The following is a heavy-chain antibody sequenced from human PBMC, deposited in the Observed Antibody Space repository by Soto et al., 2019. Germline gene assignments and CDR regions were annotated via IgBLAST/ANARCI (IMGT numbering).Heavy chain of an antibody. CDR2: IIPIFGTA. Sequence: SVKVSCKASGGTFSSYAISWVRQAPGQGLEWMGGIIPIFGTANYAQKFQGRVTITADESTSTAYMELSSLRSEDTAVYYCARKVTRVAVPDYYYGMYVWGQGTTVTVSS. V-gene: IGHV1-69*13. D-gene: IGHD6-19*01. CDR3: ARKVTRVAVPDYYYGMYV. CDR1: GGTFSSYA. J-gene: IGHJ6*02.